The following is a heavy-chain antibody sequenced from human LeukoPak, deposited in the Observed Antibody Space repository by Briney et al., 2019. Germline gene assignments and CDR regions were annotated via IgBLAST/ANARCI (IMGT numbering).Heavy chain of an antibody. Sequence: ASVKVACKASGYTFTSYGISWVRQAPGQGLEWMGWISAYNGNTNYAQKLQGRVTMTTDTSTSTAYMELRSLRSDDTAVYYCAREPGIAVAGKGWVDYWGQGTLVTVSS. J-gene: IGHJ4*02. D-gene: IGHD6-19*01. CDR1: GYTFTSYG. CDR3: AREPGIAVAGKGWVDY. CDR2: ISAYNGNT. V-gene: IGHV1-18*01.